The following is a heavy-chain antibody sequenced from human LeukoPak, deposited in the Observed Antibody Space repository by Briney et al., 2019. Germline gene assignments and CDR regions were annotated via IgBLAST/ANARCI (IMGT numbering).Heavy chain of an antibody. CDR2: IYSDGTT. CDR3: AKDPGLHY. CDR1: GLTVSGNY. J-gene: IGHJ4*02. V-gene: IGHV3-66*01. Sequence: GGSLRLSCAASGLTVSGNYMSWVRQAPGKGPEWVSVIYSDGTTHYTASVRGRFTISRDNSKNTLYLQMNSLRAEDTAVYYCAKDPGLHYWGQGTLVTVSS.